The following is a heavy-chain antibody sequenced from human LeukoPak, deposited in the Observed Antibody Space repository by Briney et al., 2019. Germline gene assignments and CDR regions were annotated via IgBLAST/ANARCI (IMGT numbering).Heavy chain of an antibody. Sequence: SETLSLTCTVSGGSIRSSSYSWVWIRQPPGKGLQWIGNIFYNGSTYYNPSLKSRVTISADSSKNQSSLKLSSVTAADTAGYYWARHMEGSLFYYGMEVWGQGTPVTVSS. D-gene: IGHD2-15*01. CDR2: IFYNGST. J-gene: IGHJ6*02. V-gene: IGHV4-39*01. CDR1: GGSIRSSSYS. CDR3: ARHMEGSLFYYGMEV.